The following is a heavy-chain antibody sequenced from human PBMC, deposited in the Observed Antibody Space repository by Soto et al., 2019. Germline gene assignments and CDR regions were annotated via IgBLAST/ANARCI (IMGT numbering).Heavy chain of an antibody. D-gene: IGHD6-6*01. V-gene: IGHV1-18*01. J-gene: IGHJ4*02. CDR2: ISAHNGNT. Sequence: QVHLVQSGAEVKKPGASVKVSCKGSGYTFTSYGITWLRQAPGQGLEWMGWISAHNGNTDYAQKLQGRVTVTRDTSKSTAYIELRSLRSDDSTVYYCARGRDGDYWGQGAQVTV. CDR3: ARGRDGDY. CDR1: GYTFTSYG.